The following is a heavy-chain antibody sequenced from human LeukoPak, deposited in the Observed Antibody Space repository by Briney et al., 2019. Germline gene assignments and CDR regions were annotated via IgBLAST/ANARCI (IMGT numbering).Heavy chain of an antibody. CDR3: VTHEVTVVTRSTFDY. V-gene: IGHV3-7*01. Sequence: GGSLRLSCAASGFTFSNYWMSWVRQAPGKGLEWVANIKPDESEKYYGASVKGRFPISRDNAKNSVYLQMHSLRVEDTAIYYCVTHEVTVVTRSTFDYWGQGTLVTVSS. D-gene: IGHD4-23*01. CDR2: IKPDESEK. CDR1: GFTFSNYW. J-gene: IGHJ4*02.